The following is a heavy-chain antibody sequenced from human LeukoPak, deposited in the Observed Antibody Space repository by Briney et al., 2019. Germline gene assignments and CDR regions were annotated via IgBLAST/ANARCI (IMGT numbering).Heavy chain of an antibody. CDR1: GGTFSSYA. CDR3: ARVPPPLLVRYYYYGMDV. J-gene: IGHJ6*02. D-gene: IGHD4/OR15-4a*01. CDR2: IIPIFGTA. Sequence: ASVKVSCKASGGTFSSYAISWVRQAPGQGLEWMGGIIPIFGTANYAQKFQGRVTITADESTSTAYMELSSLRSEDTAVYYCARVPPPLLVRYYYYGMDVWGQGTTVTVSS. V-gene: IGHV1-69*13.